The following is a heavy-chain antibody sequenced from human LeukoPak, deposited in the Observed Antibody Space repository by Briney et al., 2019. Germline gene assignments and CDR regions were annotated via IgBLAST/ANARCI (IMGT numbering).Heavy chain of an antibody. V-gene: IGHV1-69*13. J-gene: IGHJ5*02. CDR1: GGTFSSYA. CDR2: IIPIFGTA. Sequence: SVKVSCKASGGTFSSYAISWVRQAPGQGLEWMGGIIPIFGTANYGQKFQGRVTITADESTSTAYMELSSLRSEDTAVYYCARDYYGSGSLLNWFDPWGQGTLVTVSS. CDR3: ARDYYGSGSLLNWFDP. D-gene: IGHD3-10*01.